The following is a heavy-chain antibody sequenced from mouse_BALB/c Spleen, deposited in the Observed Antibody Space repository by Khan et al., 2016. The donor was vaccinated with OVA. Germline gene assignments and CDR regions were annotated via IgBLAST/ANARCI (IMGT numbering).Heavy chain of an antibody. V-gene: IGHV1-4*01. Sequence: QVQLQQSGAELARPGASVKMSCKASGYTFTSYTMHWVKQRPGQGLEWIGYINPSNDYTNYNQNFKDKATLIVDKSSSTAYMQLSSLTSEDSSVYYCVREGAYQRSDGRFAYWGQGTLVTVSA. D-gene: IGHD1-2*01. CDR1: GYTFTSYT. CDR3: VREGAYQRSDGRFAY. J-gene: IGHJ3*01. CDR2: INPSNDYT.